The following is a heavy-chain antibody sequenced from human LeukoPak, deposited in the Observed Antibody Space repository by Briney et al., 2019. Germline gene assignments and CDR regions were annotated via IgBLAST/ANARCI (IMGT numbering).Heavy chain of an antibody. J-gene: IGHJ3*02. CDR3: ASSGPIHDAFDI. D-gene: IGHD6-19*01. CDR1: GFTFSSYS. CDR2: ISLSSVTI. Sequence: PGGSLRLSCAASGFTFSSYSMDWVRQAPGKGLEWVSYISLSSVTIFYADSVKGRFTISRDNAKNSLYLQMNSLRAEDTAVYYCASSGPIHDAFDIWGQGTMVTVSS. V-gene: IGHV3-48*01.